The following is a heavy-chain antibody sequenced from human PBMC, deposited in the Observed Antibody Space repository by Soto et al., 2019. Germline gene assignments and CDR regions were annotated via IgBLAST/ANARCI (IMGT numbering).Heavy chain of an antibody. CDR3: ARDRRYSSSWYLDY. J-gene: IGHJ4*02. Sequence: ASVKVSCKASGYTFTGYCMHWVRQAPGQGLEWMGWINPNSGGTNYAQKFQGWVTMTRDTSISTAYMELSRLRSDDTAVYYCARDRRYSSSWYLDYWGQGTLVTVSS. V-gene: IGHV1-2*04. D-gene: IGHD6-13*01. CDR1: GYTFTGYC. CDR2: INPNSGGT.